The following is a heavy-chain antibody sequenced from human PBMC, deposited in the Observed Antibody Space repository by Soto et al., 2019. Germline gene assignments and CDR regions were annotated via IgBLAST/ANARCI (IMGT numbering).Heavy chain of an antibody. CDR2: IRSKAYGGTT. CDR1: GFTFGDYA. Sequence: GGSLRLSCTASGFTFGDYAMSWVRQAPGKGLEWVGFIRSKAYGGTTEYAASVKGRFTISRDDSKSIAYLQMNSLKTEDTAVYYCTRDRLYCSGGSCYSGPWFDPWGQGTLVTVSS. V-gene: IGHV3-49*04. J-gene: IGHJ5*02. D-gene: IGHD2-15*01. CDR3: TRDRLYCSGGSCYSGPWFDP.